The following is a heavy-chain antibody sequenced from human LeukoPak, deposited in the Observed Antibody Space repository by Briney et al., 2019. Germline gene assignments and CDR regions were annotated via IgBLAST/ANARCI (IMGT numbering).Heavy chain of an antibody. Sequence: GGSLRLSCAASGFTFSSYGMHWVRQAPGKGLEWVAFIRYDGSNKYYADSVKGRFTISRDNSKNTLYLQMNSLRAEDTAVYYCAKATGRDNSGYSIDYWGQGTLVTVSS. CDR1: GFTFSSYG. J-gene: IGHJ4*02. CDR3: AKATGRDNSGYSIDY. CDR2: IRYDGSNK. V-gene: IGHV3-30*02. D-gene: IGHD3-22*01.